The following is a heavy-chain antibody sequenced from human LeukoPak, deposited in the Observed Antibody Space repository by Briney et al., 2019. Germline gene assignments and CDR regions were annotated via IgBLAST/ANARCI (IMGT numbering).Heavy chain of an antibody. CDR2: INAGNGNT. CDR1: GYTFTSYA. J-gene: IGHJ4*02. Sequence: GASVKVSCKASGYTFTSYAMHWVRQAPGQRLEWMGWINAGNGNTKYPQKFQGRVTITRDTSASTAYMGLSSLRSEDTAVYYCARDPITGLDYWGQGTLVTVSS. V-gene: IGHV1-3*01. D-gene: IGHD1-14*01. CDR3: ARDPITGLDY.